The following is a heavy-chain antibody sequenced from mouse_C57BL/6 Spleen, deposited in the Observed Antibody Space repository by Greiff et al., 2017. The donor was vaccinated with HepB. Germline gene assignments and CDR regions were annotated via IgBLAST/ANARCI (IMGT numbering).Heavy chain of an antibody. J-gene: IGHJ3*01. Sequence: VMLVESGPGLVAPSQSLSITCTVSGFSLTSYGVSWVRQPPGKGLEWLGVIWGDGSTNDHSALIARLSISKDNSKSQVFLKLHSLQTYYTATYYCDKHSEYEAYWGHGALVTVS. D-gene: IGHD2-4*01. CDR3: DKHSEYEAY. V-gene: IGHV2-3*01. CDR1: GFSLTSYG. CDR2: IWGDGST.